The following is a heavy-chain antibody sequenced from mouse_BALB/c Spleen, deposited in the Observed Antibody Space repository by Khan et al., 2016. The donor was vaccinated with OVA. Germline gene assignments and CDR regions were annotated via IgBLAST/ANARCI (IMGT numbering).Heavy chain of an antibody. V-gene: IGHV1-18*01. CDR3: ARSGYGGFAY. CDR2: INPYNGDT. CDR1: GYSFTDYT. J-gene: IGHJ3*01. Sequence: VQLKQSGPELVKPGASLKMSCKASGYSFTDYTINWVKQSHGKNLEWIGLINPYNGDTNYNQKFKGKATLTVDKSSSTAYMELLSLTSEDSAVYDCARSGYGGFAYWGQGTLVTVSA. D-gene: IGHD1-2*01.